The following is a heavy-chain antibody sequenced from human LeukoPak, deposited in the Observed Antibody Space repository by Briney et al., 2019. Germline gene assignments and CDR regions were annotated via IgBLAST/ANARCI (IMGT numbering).Heavy chain of an antibody. CDR2: ISSSSSTI. Sequence: GGSLRLSRAASGFTFSSYSMNWLRQAPGKGLEWVSYISSSSSTIYYADSVKGRFTISRDNAKNSLYLQMNSLRAEDTAVYYCARDLYGGTGTDMQDYWGQGTLVTVSS. D-gene: IGHD1-1*01. CDR1: GFTFSSYS. J-gene: IGHJ4*02. CDR3: ARDLYGGTGTDMQDY. V-gene: IGHV3-48*01.